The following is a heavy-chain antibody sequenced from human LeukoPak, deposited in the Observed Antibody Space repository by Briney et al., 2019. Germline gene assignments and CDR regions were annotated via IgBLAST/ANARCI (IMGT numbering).Heavy chain of an antibody. CDR1: GGSISSGGYS. V-gene: IGHV4-30-2*01. CDR2: IYHSGST. CDR3: ARNDYGDYGVWFDP. J-gene: IGHJ5*02. D-gene: IGHD4-17*01. Sequence: PSQTLSLTCAVSGGSISSGGYSWSWIRQPPGKGLEWIGYIYHSGSTYYNPSLKSRVTISVDRSKNQFSLKLNSVTAADTAVYYCARNDYGDYGVWFDPWGQGTLVTVSS.